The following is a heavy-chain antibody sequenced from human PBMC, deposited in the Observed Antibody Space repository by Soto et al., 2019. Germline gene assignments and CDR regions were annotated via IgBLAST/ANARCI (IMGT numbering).Heavy chain of an antibody. CDR3: ARVSVDVPE. CDR1: GPTFIAYY. V-gene: IGHV1-2*02. Sequence: QLVQSGAEVKKPGASVRVSCKTSGPTFIAYYIHWVRQAPGQGLEWMGWIDPKSGGTTYEQKLRGRVTMTRDTSINTAYMDLNRLTSDDTAVYYCARVSVDVPEWGQGTLITVSS. J-gene: IGHJ4*02. CDR2: IDPKSGGT. D-gene: IGHD5-12*01.